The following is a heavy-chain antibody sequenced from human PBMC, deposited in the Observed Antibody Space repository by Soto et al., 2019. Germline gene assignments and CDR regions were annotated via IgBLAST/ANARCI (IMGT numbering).Heavy chain of an antibody. V-gene: IGHV1-3*01. J-gene: IGHJ6*02. CDR2: INAGNGST. CDR1: GYSFTSYA. Sequence: ASVKVSCRASGYSFTSYAIYWVCQAPGQRLEWMGWINAGNGSTKYSQKLQGRVTFTGDTSPSTDHMELSRRRSEDTAVYFCARGVEKIVVVLDVSGYNGMNGCGQGTTVTVS. D-gene: IGHD2-2*01. CDR3: ARGVEKIVVVLDVSGYNGMNG.